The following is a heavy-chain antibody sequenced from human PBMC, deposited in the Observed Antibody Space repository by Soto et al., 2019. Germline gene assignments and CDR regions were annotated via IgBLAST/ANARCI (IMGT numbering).Heavy chain of an antibody. Sequence: GGSLRLSCAASGFTFSSYAMSWVRQAPGKGLEWVSAISGSGGSTYYADSVKGRFTISRDNSKNTLYLQMNSLRAEDTAVYYCAKLIWSSGWFKEDAFDIWGQGTMVTVSS. CDR3: AKLIWSSGWFKEDAFDI. CDR1: GFTFSSYA. CDR2: ISGSGGST. D-gene: IGHD6-19*01. V-gene: IGHV3-23*01. J-gene: IGHJ3*02.